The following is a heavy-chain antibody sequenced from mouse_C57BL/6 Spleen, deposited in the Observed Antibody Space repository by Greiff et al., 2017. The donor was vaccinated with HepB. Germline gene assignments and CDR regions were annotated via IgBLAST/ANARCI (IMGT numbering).Heavy chain of an antibody. D-gene: IGHD1-1*01. CDR2: IYPRSGNT. V-gene: IGHV1-81*01. CDR1: GYTFTSYG. CDR3: ARRDTTVVGDYAMDY. Sequence: QVQLQQSGAELARPGASVKLSCKASGYTFTSYGISWVKQRTGQGLEWIGEIYPRSGNTYYNEKFKGKATLTADKSSSTAYMELRSLTSEDSAVYFCARRDTTVVGDYAMDYWGQGTSVTVSS. J-gene: IGHJ4*01.